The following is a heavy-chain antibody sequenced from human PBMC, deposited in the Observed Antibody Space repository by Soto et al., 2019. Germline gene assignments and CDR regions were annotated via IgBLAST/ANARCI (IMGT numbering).Heavy chain of an antibody. CDR1: GGSISSYG. Sequence: PSETLSLTCTVSGGSISSYGLSWIRQRPGKGLEWVGYMYYSGSTSYNPSLKSRVTISVDTSKNQYSLKLSSATVADTAVYYCARDIAEVGLWGQGTMVTVSS. D-gene: IGHD6-13*01. CDR3: ARDIAEVGL. J-gene: IGHJ4*02. CDR2: MYYSGST. V-gene: IGHV4-59*01.